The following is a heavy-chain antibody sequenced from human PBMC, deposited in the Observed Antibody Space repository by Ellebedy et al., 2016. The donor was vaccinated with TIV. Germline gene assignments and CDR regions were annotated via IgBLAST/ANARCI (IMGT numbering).Heavy chain of an antibody. Sequence: ASVKVSCKASGYTFTSYYMYWVRQAPGQGLEWMGIINPSAGSTNSAQKFQGRVTMTRDTSTSTGYMELSSLRSEDTAVYYCARGDKYYYNSSGYYYTYWGQGTLVTVSS. CDR1: GYTFTSYY. CDR2: INPSAGST. J-gene: IGHJ4*02. V-gene: IGHV1-46*01. CDR3: ARGDKYYYNSSGYYYTY. D-gene: IGHD3-22*01.